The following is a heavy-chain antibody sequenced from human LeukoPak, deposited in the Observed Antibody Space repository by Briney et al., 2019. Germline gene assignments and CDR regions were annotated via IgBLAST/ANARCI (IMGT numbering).Heavy chain of an antibody. J-gene: IGHJ6*02. CDR1: GFTFSSYG. CDR3: ARAYYHASGGAFGMDV. D-gene: IGHD3-10*01. Sequence: GGSLSLSCAASGFTFSSYGMHWVRQAPGKGLEWVALIWFGGNKKDYVDSVKGRFTTSRDNSKKTLYLQMNSLRAEDTALYYCARAYYHASGGAFGMDVWGQGTTVTVSS. CDR2: IWFGGNKK. V-gene: IGHV3-33*01.